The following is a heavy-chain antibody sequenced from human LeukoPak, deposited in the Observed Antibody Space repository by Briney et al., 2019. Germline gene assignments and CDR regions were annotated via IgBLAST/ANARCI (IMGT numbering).Heavy chain of an antibody. D-gene: IGHD3-10*01. CDR3: AGGRRRSGSLDY. J-gene: IGHJ4*02. CDR1: GGTFSSYA. Sequence: ASVKVSCKASGGTFSSYAMHWVRQAPGKGLEYVSAITSNGGTTYYANSVKGRFTISRDNSKNTLYLQMGSLRAEDMAVYYCAGGRRRSGSLDYWGQGTLVTVSS. V-gene: IGHV3-64*01. CDR2: ITSNGGTT.